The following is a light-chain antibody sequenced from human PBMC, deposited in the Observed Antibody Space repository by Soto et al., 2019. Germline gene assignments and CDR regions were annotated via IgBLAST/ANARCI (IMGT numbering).Light chain of an antibody. CDR1: SSDVGNSNY. Sequence: QSVLTQPPSASGSPGQSVTISCTGTSSDVGNSNYVSWYQQHPGKAPKLMIYEVNKRPSGVPDRFSGSKSGNTASLTVSGLQLEDEADYYCSSSAGSNNLVFGGGTQLTV. CDR3: SSSAGSNNLV. J-gene: IGLJ2*01. V-gene: IGLV2-8*01. CDR2: EVN.